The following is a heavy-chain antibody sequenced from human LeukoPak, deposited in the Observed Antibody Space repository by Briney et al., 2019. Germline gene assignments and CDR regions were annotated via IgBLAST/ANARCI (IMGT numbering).Heavy chain of an antibody. V-gene: IGHV4-61*01. CDR2: IYYSGST. CDR1: GGSVSSGSYY. Sequence: SETLSLTCTVSGGSVSSGSYYWSWIRQPPGKGLEWIGYIYYSGSTNYNPSLKSRVTISVDTSKNQFSLKLSSVTAADTAVYYCARESRVGATPELALDIWGQGTMVTVSS. D-gene: IGHD1-26*01. CDR3: ARESRVGATPELALDI. J-gene: IGHJ3*02.